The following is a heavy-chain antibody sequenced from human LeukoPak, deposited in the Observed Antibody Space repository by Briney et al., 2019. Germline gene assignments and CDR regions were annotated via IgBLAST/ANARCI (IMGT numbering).Heavy chain of an antibody. CDR1: GGSISSYY. V-gene: IGHV4-59*08. J-gene: IGHJ4*02. Sequence: SETLSLTCTVSGGSISSYYWSWIRQPPGKGLEWVGYIYYSGSTNYNPSLKSRVTISVDTSKNQFSLKLSSVTAADTAVYYCARIPRWVVRGVTVIDYWGQGTLVTVSS. CDR2: IYYSGST. CDR3: ARIPRWVVRGVTVIDY. D-gene: IGHD3-10*01.